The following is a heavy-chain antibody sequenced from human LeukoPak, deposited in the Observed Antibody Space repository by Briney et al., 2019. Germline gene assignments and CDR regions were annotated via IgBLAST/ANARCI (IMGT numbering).Heavy chain of an antibody. CDR1: GFSFNSDW. Sequence: GGSLRLSCVASGFSFNSDWTDWVRQAPGKGLEWVANIKHDESEKNYLDSVKGRFTISRDNAQNSLYLQMNGLRVEDTAVYYCTRRLDDWGQGTLVTVSS. V-gene: IGHV3-7*01. D-gene: IGHD3-16*01. CDR2: IKHDESEK. CDR3: TRRLDD. J-gene: IGHJ4*02.